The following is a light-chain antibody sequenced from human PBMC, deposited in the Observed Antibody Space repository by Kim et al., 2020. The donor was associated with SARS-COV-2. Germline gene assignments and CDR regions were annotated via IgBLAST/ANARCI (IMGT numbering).Light chain of an antibody. CDR1: SSNIGAGYD. CDR2: GNS. J-gene: IGLJ1*01. Sequence: VTISCTGSSSNIGAGYDVHWYQQLPGTAPKLLIYGNSNRPSGVTDRFSGSKSGTSASLAITGLQAEDEADYYCQSYDSSLSGSRVFGTGTKVTVL. V-gene: IGLV1-40*01. CDR3: QSYDSSLSGSRV.